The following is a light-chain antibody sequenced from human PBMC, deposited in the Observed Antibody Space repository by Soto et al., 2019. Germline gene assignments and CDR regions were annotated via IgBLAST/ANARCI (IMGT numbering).Light chain of an antibody. CDR2: GAS. V-gene: IGKV3-20*01. CDR1: QSVSSSY. Sequence: EIVLTQSPGTLSLSPGERATLSCRASQSVSSSYLAWYQQKPGQAPRLLIYGASSRATGIPDRFSGSGSGTDFTLTISRLEPEDFAVYYCQQYGSSPLPSGGGTKVGIK. CDR3: QQYGSSPLP. J-gene: IGKJ4*01.